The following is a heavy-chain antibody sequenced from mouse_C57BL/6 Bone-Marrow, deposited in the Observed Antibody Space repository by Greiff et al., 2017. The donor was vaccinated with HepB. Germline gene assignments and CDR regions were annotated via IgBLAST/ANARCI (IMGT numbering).Heavy chain of an antibody. J-gene: IGHJ1*03. Sequence: QVQLKQSGAELMKPGASVKLSCKATGYTFTGYWIEWVKQRPGHGLEWIGEILPGSGSTNYNEKFKGKATFTADTSSNTAYMQLSSLTTEDSAIYYCARGPICYYGSSYWYFDVWGTGTTVTVSS. CDR2: ILPGSGST. D-gene: IGHD1-1*01. V-gene: IGHV1-9*01. CDR3: ARGPICYYGSSYWYFDV. CDR1: GYTFTGYW.